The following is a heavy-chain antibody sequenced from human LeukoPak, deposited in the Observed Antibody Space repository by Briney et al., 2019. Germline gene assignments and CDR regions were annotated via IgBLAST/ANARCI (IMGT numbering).Heavy chain of an antibody. J-gene: IGHJ3*01. CDR3: TRDSGLGNDTFDV. CDR2: TYYRSKWFY. Sequence: SQTLSLTCAISGDSVSSNSAAWDWIRQSPSRGLEWLGRTYYRSKWFYDYAVSVKSRITINPDTSKNQFSLLLNSVTPEDTAVYYCTRDSGLGNDTFDVWGQGTMVTVSS. CDR1: GDSVSSNSAA. D-gene: IGHD3-10*01. V-gene: IGHV6-1*01.